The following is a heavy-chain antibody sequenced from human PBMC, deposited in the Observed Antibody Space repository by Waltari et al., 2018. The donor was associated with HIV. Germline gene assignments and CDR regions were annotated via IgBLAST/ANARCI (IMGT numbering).Heavy chain of an antibody. CDR3: ARDEAEMATLTAFDI. CDR2: ISSGSVYI. V-gene: IGHV3-21*01. D-gene: IGHD5-12*01. Sequence: EVQLVASGGGLVKPGGSLRLSCAASRFPFSSYSMNWVRQAPGKGLEWVSSISSGSVYIYYADSVKGRFTISRDNAKNSLYLQMNSLRAEDTAVYYCARDEAEMATLTAFDIWGQGTMVTVSS. CDR1: RFPFSSYS. J-gene: IGHJ3*02.